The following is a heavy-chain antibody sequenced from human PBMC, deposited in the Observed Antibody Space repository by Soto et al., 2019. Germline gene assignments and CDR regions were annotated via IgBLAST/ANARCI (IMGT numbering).Heavy chain of an antibody. D-gene: IGHD3-22*01. Sequence: GASVKVSCKVSGYTLTELSIHWVRQAPGKGLEWMGGFDPEDGETIYAQKFQGRVTMTEDTSTDTAYMELSSLRSEDTAVYYCAVRPYYYDSCGPYYFDYWGQGTLVTVSS. CDR2: FDPEDGET. CDR1: GYTLTELS. CDR3: AVRPYYYDSCGPYYFDY. V-gene: IGHV1-24*01. J-gene: IGHJ4*02.